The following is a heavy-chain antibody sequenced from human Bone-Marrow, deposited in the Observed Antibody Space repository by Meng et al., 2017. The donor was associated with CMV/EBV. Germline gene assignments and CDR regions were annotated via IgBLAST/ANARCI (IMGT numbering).Heavy chain of an antibody. CDR1: GGSISSYY. J-gene: IGHJ6*02. Sequence: GSLRLSCTVSGGSISSYYWSWIRQPPGKGLEWIGYIYYSGSTNYNPSLKSRVTISVDTSKNQFSLKLSSVTAADTAVYYCASDFWGGAGYYYYGMDVWGQGTTVTVSS. CDR2: IYYSGST. D-gene: IGHD3-3*01. CDR3: ASDFWGGAGYYYYGMDV. V-gene: IGHV4-59*01.